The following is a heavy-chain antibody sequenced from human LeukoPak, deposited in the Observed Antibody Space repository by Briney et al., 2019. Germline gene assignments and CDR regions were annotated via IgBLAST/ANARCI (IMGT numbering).Heavy chain of an antibody. J-gene: IGHJ5*02. CDR1: GFTFSSYG. CDR2: ISYDGSNK. Sequence: GGSLRLSCAASGFTFSSYGMHWVRQAPGKGLEWVAVISYDGSNKYYADSVKGRFTISRDNSKNTLYLQMNSLRAEDTAVYYCARDRYSSGWYPAGSPSNWFDPWGQGTLVTVSS. D-gene: IGHD6-19*01. V-gene: IGHV3-30*03. CDR3: ARDRYSSGWYPAGSPSNWFDP.